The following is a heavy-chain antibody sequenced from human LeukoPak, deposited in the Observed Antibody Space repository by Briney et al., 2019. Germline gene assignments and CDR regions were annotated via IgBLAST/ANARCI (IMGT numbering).Heavy chain of an antibody. Sequence: GASVKVSCKASGYTFSGFYVHWVRQAPGQGLEWMGIVKVSGGRTEYAQKFQGRVTVTRDMSTSTVYMELNNLRSEDTAVYYCASPRSDILTGYYNYWGQGTLSPSPQ. D-gene: IGHD3-9*01. CDR3: ASPRSDILTGYYNY. J-gene: IGHJ4*02. V-gene: IGHV1-46*01. CDR1: GYTFSGFY. CDR2: VKVSGGRT.